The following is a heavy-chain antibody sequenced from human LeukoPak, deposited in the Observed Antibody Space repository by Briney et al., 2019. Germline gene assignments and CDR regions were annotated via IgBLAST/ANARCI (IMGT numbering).Heavy chain of an antibody. J-gene: IGHJ4*02. V-gene: IGHV3-48*04. CDR3: ARGGGFRPPDY. CDR2: ISSSSSTI. CDR1: GFTFSSYS. Sequence: PGGSLRLSCAASGFTFSSYSMNWVRQAPGKGLELVSYISSSSSTIYYADSVKGRFTISRDNAKNSLYLQMNSLRAEDTAVYYCARGGGFRPPDYWGQGTLVTVSS.